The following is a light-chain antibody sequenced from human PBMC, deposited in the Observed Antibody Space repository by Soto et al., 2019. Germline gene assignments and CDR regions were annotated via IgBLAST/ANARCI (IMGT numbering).Light chain of an antibody. CDR1: QSLVYSDGNTY. CDR2: KVS. V-gene: IGKV2-30*01. J-gene: IGKJ2*01. CDR3: LQGTHWPPYT. Sequence: DVVMTQSPLSLPVTLGQPASISCRSSQSLVYSDGNTYLNWFQQRPGQSPRRLIYKVSNRDSGVPDRFSGRESGTDFTLKISRVEAEDVGVYYCLQGTHWPPYTFGQGTKLEIK.